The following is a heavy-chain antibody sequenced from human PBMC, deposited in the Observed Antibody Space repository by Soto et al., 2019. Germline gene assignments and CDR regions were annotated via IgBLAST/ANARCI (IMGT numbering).Heavy chain of an antibody. CDR3: AKDRELSCWFDP. J-gene: IGHJ5*02. V-gene: IGHV3-30*18. CDR1: GFTFSSYG. D-gene: IGHD1-26*01. Sequence: PGGSLRLSCAASGFTFSSYGMHWVRQAPGKGLEWVAVISYDGSNKYYADSVKGRFTISRDNSKNTLYLQMNSLRAEDTAVYYCAKDRELSCWFDPWGQGTLVTVSS. CDR2: ISYDGSNK.